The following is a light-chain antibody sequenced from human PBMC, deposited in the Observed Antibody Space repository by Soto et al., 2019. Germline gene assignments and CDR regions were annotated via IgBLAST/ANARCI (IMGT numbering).Light chain of an antibody. CDR3: QQLNSFSIT. CDR1: QSISSW. CDR2: DAS. Sequence: GDRVTITCRASQSISSWLAWYQQKPGKAPKPLIYDASSLESGVPSRFSGSGSGTEFTLTISSLQPDDFATYYCQQLNSFSITFGQGTRLEIK. J-gene: IGKJ5*01. V-gene: IGKV1-5*01.